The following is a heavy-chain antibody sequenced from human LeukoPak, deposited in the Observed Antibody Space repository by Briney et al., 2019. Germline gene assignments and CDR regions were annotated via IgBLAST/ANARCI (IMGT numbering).Heavy chain of an antibody. CDR1: GFTFSTYV. J-gene: IGHJ4*02. D-gene: IGHD6-19*01. CDR3: VRDPSNSGWAFDY. V-gene: IGHV3-33*01. CDR2: IWYNGKNK. Sequence: GRSLRLSCAASGFTFSTYVMHWVRQAPGKGLEWVAMIWYNGKNKHYADSVKGRFTISRDNSKNTLDLQMNSLRADDTAVYYCVRDPSNSGWAFDYWGQGTLVTVSS.